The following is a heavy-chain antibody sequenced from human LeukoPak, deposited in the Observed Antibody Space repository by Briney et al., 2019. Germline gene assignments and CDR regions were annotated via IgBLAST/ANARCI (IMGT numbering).Heavy chain of an antibody. V-gene: IGHV1-2*02. CDR3: ARDRYGDGFAHLDY. D-gene: IGHD5-24*01. J-gene: IGHJ4*02. CDR2: ITPSGGT. CDR1: GYTFTSYA. Sequence: ASVKVSCKASGYTFTSYAIHWVRQAPGQGLEWMGWITPSGGTNYPQKFQGRVAITWDTSITTAYMDLSRLTSDDTAVYYCARDRYGDGFAHLDYWGQGTLVIVSP.